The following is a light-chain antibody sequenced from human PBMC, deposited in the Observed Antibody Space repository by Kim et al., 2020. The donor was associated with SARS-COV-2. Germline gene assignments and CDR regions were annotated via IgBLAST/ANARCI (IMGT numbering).Light chain of an antibody. J-gene: IGKJ4*01. CDR1: QSVTSSL. CDR3: QQYGSSLIT. Sequence: EIVLTQSPGTLSLSPGERATLSCRASQSVTSSLLAWYQQKPGQAPRVLIYGASSRATGIPDRFSGSGSGTDFTLTISRLEPEDFAVYYCQQYGSSLITFGGGTKVEIK. V-gene: IGKV3-20*01. CDR2: GAS.